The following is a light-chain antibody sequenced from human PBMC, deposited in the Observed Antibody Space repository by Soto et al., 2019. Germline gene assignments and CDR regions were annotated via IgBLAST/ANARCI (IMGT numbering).Light chain of an antibody. Sequence: QSVLTQPASVSGSPGQSITISCTGTSSDVGGYNYVSWYQQHPGKAPKLMIYDVSNRPSGVSNRFSGSKSGNTASLTISGLQAEDEADSYCSSYTSSTVVFGGGTKLTVL. CDR3: SSYTSSTVV. V-gene: IGLV2-14*01. CDR2: DVS. CDR1: SSDVGGYNY. J-gene: IGLJ2*01.